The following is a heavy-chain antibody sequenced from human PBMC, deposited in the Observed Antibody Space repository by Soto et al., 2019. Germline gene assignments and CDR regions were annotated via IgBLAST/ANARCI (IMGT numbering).Heavy chain of an antibody. V-gene: IGHV3-30-3*01. D-gene: IGHD2-21*02. Sequence: QVQLVESGGGVVQPGRSLRLSCAASGFTFTSYAMHWVRQAPDKGLEWVAIISFDGSNEYYADSVKGRFTVSRDNSKNTLYLQMNSLRAEDTAVYFCARDISTIVTAGRSFLGVGGYWGQGTLVTVSS. J-gene: IGHJ4*02. CDR2: ISFDGSNE. CDR3: ARDISTIVTAGRSFLGVGGY. CDR1: GFTFTSYA.